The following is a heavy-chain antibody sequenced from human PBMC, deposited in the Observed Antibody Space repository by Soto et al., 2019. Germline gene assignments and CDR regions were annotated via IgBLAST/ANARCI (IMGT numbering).Heavy chain of an antibody. CDR3: AKEVWGAADY. D-gene: IGHD1-20*01. CDR2: ISYDGSNK. V-gene: IGHV3-30*18. Sequence: QVQLVESGGGVVQPGRSLRLSCAASGFTFSSYGMHWVRQAPGKGLEWVAVISYDGSNKYYADSVKGRFTISRDNSKNTLYLQMNSLRAEDTAVYYCAKEVWGAADYWGQGTLVTVSS. CDR1: GFTFSSYG. J-gene: IGHJ4*02.